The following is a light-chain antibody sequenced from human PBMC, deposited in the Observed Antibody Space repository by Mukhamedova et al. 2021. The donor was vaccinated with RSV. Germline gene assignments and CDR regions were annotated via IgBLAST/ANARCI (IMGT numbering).Light chain of an antibody. V-gene: IGKV3-15*01. Sequence: GERATLSCRASQSVSSNLAWYQQKPGQAPRLLIYGAPTRATGIPARFSGSGSGTEFTLPISSLQSEDFAVYSCQQYNTWPPWTFG. CDR2: GAP. CDR1: QSVSSN. J-gene: IGKJ1*01. CDR3: QQYNTWPPWT.